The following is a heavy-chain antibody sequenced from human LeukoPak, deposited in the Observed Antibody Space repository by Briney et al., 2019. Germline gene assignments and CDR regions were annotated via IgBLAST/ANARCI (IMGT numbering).Heavy chain of an antibody. D-gene: IGHD3-10*01. J-gene: IGHJ4*02. CDR1: GYTFTSYY. V-gene: IGHV1-46*01. Sequence: GASVKVSCKASGYTFTSYYMHWVRQAPGQGLEWMGIINPSGGSTSYAQKFQGGVTMTRDTSTSTVYMELSSLRSEDTAVYYCARGPNGSGSYYFLFDYWGQGTLVTVSS. CDR3: ARGPNGSGSYYFLFDY. CDR2: INPSGGST.